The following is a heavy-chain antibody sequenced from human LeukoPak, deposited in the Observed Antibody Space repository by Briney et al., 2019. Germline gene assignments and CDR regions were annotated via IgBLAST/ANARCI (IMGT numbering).Heavy chain of an antibody. D-gene: IGHD3-10*02. CDR1: GFTFSSYE. V-gene: IGHV3-48*03. Sequence: PGGSLTLYCAASGFTFSSYEMNWLRQAPGKGLEWVSYISSSGSTIYYAVSVKGRFTISRDNAKNSLYLQMNSLRAEDTAVYYCAELGITMIGGVWGKGTTVTISS. J-gene: IGHJ6*04. CDR3: AELGITMIGGV. CDR2: ISSSGSTI.